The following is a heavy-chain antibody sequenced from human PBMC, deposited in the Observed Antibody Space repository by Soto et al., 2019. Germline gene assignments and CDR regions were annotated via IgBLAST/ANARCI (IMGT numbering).Heavy chain of an antibody. CDR2: ISSSSSTI. CDR1: GFTFSTYS. J-gene: IGHJ4*02. Sequence: GGSLRLSCAASGFTFSTYSMNWVRQAPGKGLEWVSYISSSSSTIFYTDSVKGRFTVSRDNAKNSLYLQMNSLRAEDTAVYYCARGKGLAAAGTRWGEGT. D-gene: IGHD6-13*01. V-gene: IGHV3-48*01. CDR3: ARGKGLAAAGTR.